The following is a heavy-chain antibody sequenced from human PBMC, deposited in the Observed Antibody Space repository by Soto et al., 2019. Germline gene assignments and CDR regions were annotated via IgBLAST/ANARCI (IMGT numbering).Heavy chain of an antibody. J-gene: IGHJ1*01. CDR1: GGSFSGYY. CDR3: ASVKRITIVGVVISKYFQH. V-gene: IGHV4-34*01. D-gene: IGHD3-3*01. CDR2: INHSGST. Sequence: TSETLSLTCAVYGGSFSGYYWSWIRQPPGKGLEWIAEINHSGSTNYNPSLKRRGTISVDTSKNQFSLKLSSVTAAATAVYYCASVKRITIVGVVISKYFQHWGQGTLVTVSS.